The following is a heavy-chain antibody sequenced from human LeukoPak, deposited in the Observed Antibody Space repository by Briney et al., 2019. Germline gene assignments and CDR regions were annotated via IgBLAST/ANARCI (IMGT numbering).Heavy chain of an antibody. CDR2: IYYSGST. CDR3: SRAGYVEEFDY. J-gene: IGHJ4*02. D-gene: IGHD5-18*01. CDR1: GGSISSGDYY. Sequence: SETLSLTCTVSGGSISSGDYYWSWIRQPPGKGLEWIGYIYYSGSTYYNPSLKSRVTISVDTSKNQFSLKLSSVTAADTAVYYCSRAGYVEEFDYWGQGTLVTVSS. V-gene: IGHV4-30-4*01.